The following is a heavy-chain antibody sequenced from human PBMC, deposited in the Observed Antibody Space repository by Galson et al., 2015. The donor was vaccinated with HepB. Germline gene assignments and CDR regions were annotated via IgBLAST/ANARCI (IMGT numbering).Heavy chain of an antibody. V-gene: IGHV3-73*01. CDR3: VRSGDFSGYSSR. CDR1: GFTLSGSA. J-gene: IGHJ4*02. Sequence: SLRLSCAASGFTLSGSAIHWVRQASGRGPEWIGHIRSKATNYAALYAPSLKGRFTISRGDSKNMAYLHMRSLKTDDTAVYYCVRSGDFSGYSSRWGQGTLVTVSS. CDR2: IRSKATNYAA. D-gene: IGHD6-13*01.